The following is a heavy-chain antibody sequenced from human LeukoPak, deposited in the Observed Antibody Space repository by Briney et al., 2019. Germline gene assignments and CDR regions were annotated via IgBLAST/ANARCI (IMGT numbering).Heavy chain of an antibody. J-gene: IGHJ4*02. CDR2: IIPIFGTA. CDR3: ARGTTYYYDSSGYKYYFDY. V-gene: IGHV1-69*05. Sequence: GASVKVSCKASGGTFSSYAISWVRQAPGQGLEWMGGIIPIFGTANYAQKFQGRVTITTDESTSTAYMELSSLRSEDTAVYYCARGTTYYYDSSGYKYYFDYWGQGTLVTVPS. D-gene: IGHD3-22*01. CDR1: GGTFSSYA.